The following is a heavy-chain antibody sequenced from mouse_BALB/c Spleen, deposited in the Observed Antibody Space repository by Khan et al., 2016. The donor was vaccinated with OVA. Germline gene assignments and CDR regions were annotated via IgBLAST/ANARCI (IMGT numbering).Heavy chain of an antibody. J-gene: IGHJ3*01. V-gene: IGHV5-6-5*01. CDR1: GFTFSNYA. CDR3: ARDYWFDF. Sequence: EVELVESGGGLVKPGGSLKLSCAASGFTFSNYAMSWVRQTPEKRLEWVASISSGGSTYYPDSVKGRFTISRDNARNILYLQMSSLRSEDTAMYYCARDYWFDFWGQGTLVTVSA. CDR2: ISSGGST.